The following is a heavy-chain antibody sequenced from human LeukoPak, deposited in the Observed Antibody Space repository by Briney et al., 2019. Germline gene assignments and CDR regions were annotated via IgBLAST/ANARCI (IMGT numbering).Heavy chain of an antibody. V-gene: IGHV3-73*01. J-gene: IGHJ4*02. CDR1: GFTFSDSA. CDR2: IRNKADSYAT. D-gene: IGHD4-17*01. CDR3: TTQDYGDYGRY. Sequence: HPGGSLRLSCAASGFTFSDSALHWVRQASGKGLEWVGHIRNKADSYATAYAASVKASFTISRDDSKNTAYLQMNSLKTEDTAVYYCTTQDYGDYGRYWGQGTLVTVSS.